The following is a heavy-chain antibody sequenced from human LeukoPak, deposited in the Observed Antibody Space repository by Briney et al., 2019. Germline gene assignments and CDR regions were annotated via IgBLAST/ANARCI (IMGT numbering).Heavy chain of an antibody. CDR2: ISSSSSYI. V-gene: IGHV3-21*01. CDR3: AREVGDGIAVAGRRRRAFDI. J-gene: IGHJ3*02. CDR1: GFTFSSYW. Sequence: PGGSLRLSCAASGFTFSSYWMNWVRQAPGKGLEWVSSISSSSSYIYYADSVKGRFTISRDNAKNSLYLQMNSLRAEDTAVYYCAREVGDGIAVAGRRRRAFDIWGQGTMVTVSS. D-gene: IGHD6-19*01.